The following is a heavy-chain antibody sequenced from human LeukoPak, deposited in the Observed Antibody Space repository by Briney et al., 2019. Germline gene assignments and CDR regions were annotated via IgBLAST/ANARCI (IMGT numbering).Heavy chain of an antibody. D-gene: IGHD3-22*01. J-gene: IGHJ5*02. CDR1: GYTFTSYD. V-gene: IGHV1-8*01. CDR2: MNPNSGNT. Sequence: ASVKVSCKASGYTFTSYDINWVRQATGQGLGWMGWMNPNSGNTGYAQKFQGRVTMTRNTSISTAYMELSSLRSEDTAVYYCAREVTGMIVGYNWFDPWGQGTMVTVSS. CDR3: AREVTGMIVGYNWFDP.